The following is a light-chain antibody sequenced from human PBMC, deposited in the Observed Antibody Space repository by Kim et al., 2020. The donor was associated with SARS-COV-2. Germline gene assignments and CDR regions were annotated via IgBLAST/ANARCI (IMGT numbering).Light chain of an antibody. CDR1: NDNVGRQG. V-gene: IGLV10-54*01. Sequence: QAGLTQPPSVSKDLRQTATLTCTGNNDNVGRQGAAWLQQHQGHPPKVLSDRNNNRRSGISERFSASRSGNTASLIITGLQSEDEADYYCSAWDISLNAVVFGGGTNVTVL. J-gene: IGLJ3*02. CDR2: RNN. CDR3: SAWDISLNAVV.